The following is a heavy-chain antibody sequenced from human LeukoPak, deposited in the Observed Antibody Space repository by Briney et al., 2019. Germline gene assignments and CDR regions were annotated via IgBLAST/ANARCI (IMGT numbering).Heavy chain of an antibody. CDR3: TRVRLVLDAFDI. D-gene: IGHD6-19*01. V-gene: IGHV3-49*04. Sequence: GSLVLSCTASGFTFGVYAMSWVRPAPGKRLERVGFIRSKAYGGTTEYAASVKGRFTISRDASKSIAYLQMNSLKTEDTAVYYCTRVRLVLDAFDIWGQGTMVTVSS. J-gene: IGHJ3*02. CDR2: IRSKAYGGTT. CDR1: GFTFGVYA.